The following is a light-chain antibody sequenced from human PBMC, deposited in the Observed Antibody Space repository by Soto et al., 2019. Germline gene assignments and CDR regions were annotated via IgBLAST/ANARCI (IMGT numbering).Light chain of an antibody. V-gene: IGLV1-47*01. CDR3: AAWDDSLSGFYV. CDR2: RNN. J-gene: IGLJ1*01. CDR1: SSNIGSNY. Sequence: YSGSSSNIGSNYVYWYQQLPGTAPKLLIYRNNQRPSGVPDRFSGSKSGTSASLAISGLRSEDEADYYCAAWDDSLSGFYVFGTGTKVTVL.